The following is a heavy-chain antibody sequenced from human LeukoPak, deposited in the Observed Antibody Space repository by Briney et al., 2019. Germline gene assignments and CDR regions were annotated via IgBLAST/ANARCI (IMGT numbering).Heavy chain of an antibody. CDR2: ISDSGATT. CDR1: ELTLSSIG. J-gene: IGHJ4*02. D-gene: IGHD1-1*01. CDR3: AHTNG. Sequence: GGSLRLSCAASELTLSSIGMNWVRQAPGKGLEWVSSISDSGATTYYADSVRGRFTISRDSSENTLYLQMNSLRAEDTAVYYCAHTNGWGQGTLVTVSS. V-gene: IGHV3-23*01.